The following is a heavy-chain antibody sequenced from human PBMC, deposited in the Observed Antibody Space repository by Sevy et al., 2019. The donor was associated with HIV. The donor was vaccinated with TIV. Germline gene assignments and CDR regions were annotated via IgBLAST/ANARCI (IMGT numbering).Heavy chain of an antibody. CDR3: ARSYYDFWSGYSGIYFDY. CDR1: GFTFSSYA. J-gene: IGHJ4*02. CDR2: ISYDGSNK. D-gene: IGHD3-3*01. Sequence: GGSLRLSCAASGFTFSSYAMHWVRQAPGKGLEWVAVISYDGSNKYYADSVKGRFTISRDNSKNTLYLQMNSLRAEDTAVYYCARSYYDFWSGYSGIYFDYWGQRTLVTVSS. V-gene: IGHV3-30*04.